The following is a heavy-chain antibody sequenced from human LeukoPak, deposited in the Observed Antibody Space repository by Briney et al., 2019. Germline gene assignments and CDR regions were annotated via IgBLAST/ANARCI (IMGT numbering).Heavy chain of an antibody. V-gene: IGHV4-61*02. Sequence: SRTLSLTCTVSGGSLSSGSYYWSWIRQPAGKGLEWIGRIYTSGSTNYNPSLKSRVTISVDTSKNQFSLKLSSVTAADTAVYYCAREPVGATAPFDYWGQGTLVTVSS. CDR1: GGSLSSGSYY. CDR2: IYTSGST. CDR3: AREPVGATAPFDY. J-gene: IGHJ4*02. D-gene: IGHD1-26*01.